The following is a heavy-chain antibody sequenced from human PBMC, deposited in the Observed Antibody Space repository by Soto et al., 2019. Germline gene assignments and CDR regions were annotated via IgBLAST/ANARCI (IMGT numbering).Heavy chain of an antibody. J-gene: IGHJ5*02. Sequence: ASVKVSCKTSGYTFNTYGINWVRQAPGQGLELMGWISAYDGKTTYAEKFQGRVTMTTDTSTSTAYMELRSLRSDDTAIYYCARDPHDFWTSYCFDPWGQGTPVTVSS. D-gene: IGHD3-3*01. CDR1: GYTFNTYG. CDR2: ISAYDGKT. CDR3: ARDPHDFWTSYCFDP. V-gene: IGHV1-18*01.